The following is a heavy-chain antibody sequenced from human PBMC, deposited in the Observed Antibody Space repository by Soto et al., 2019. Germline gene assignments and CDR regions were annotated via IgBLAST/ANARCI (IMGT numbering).Heavy chain of an antibody. D-gene: IGHD3-22*01. CDR3: AKEGYYDSSGYSRYYYGMDV. J-gene: IGHJ6*02. CDR1: GFTFSSYA. V-gene: IGHV3-23*01. Sequence: GSLRLSCAASGFTFSSYAMSWVRQAPGKGLEWVSAISGSGGSTYYADSVKGRFTISRDNSKNTLYLQMNSLRAEDTAVYYCAKEGYYDSSGYSRYYYGMDVWGQGTTVTV. CDR2: ISGSGGST.